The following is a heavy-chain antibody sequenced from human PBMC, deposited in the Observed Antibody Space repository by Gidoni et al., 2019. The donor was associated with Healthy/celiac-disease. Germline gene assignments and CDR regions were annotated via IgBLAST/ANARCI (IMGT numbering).Heavy chain of an antibody. J-gene: IGHJ6*03. CDR3: ARGVVVVPAAIHHYYYMDV. CDR2: IIPICGTA. V-gene: IGHV1-69*01. CDR1: GGTFSSYA. Sequence: QVQLVQSGAEVKKPGSSVKVSCKASGGTFSSYAISWVRQAPGQGLEWMGGIIPICGTANYAQKFQGRVTITADESTSTAYMELSSLRSEDTAVYYCARGVVVVPAAIHHYYYMDVWGKGTTVTVSS. D-gene: IGHD2-2*02.